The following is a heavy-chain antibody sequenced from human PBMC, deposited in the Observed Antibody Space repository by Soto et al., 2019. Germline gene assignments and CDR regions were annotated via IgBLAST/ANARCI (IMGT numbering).Heavy chain of an antibody. CDR3: ARDRDDSSGYYYAFFDY. V-gene: IGHV3-48*02. CDR1: GFTFSSYS. Sequence: GGSLRLSCAASGFTFSSYSMNWVRQAPGKGLEWVSYISSSSSTIYYADSVKGRFTISRDNAKNSLYLQMNSLRDEDTAVYYCARDRDDSSGYYYAFFDYWGQGTLVTVSS. J-gene: IGHJ4*02. D-gene: IGHD3-22*01. CDR2: ISSSSSTI.